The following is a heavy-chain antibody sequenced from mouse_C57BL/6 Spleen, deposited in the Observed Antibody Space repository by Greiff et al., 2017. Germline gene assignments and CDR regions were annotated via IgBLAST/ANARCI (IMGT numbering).Heavy chain of an antibody. D-gene: IGHD1-1*01. CDR2: IYPGDGDT. CDR3: ARGGGSTVVAFDY. J-gene: IGHJ2*01. Sequence: VQLQESGAELVKPGASVKISCKASGYAFSSYWMNWVKQRPGKGLEWIGQIYPGDGDTNYNGKFKGKATLTADKSSSTAYMQLSSLTSEDSAVYFCARGGGSTVVAFDYWGQGTTLTVSS. CDR1: GYAFSSYW. V-gene: IGHV1-80*01.